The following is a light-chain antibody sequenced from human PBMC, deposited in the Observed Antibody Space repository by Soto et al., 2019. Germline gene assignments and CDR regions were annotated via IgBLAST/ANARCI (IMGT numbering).Light chain of an antibody. Sequence: QSALTQPASVSGSPGQSITISCTGTSSDVGGYNYVSWYQQHPGIAPYLLIYVVTNRPSGVSPRFAGSKSGNTASLTISGLLAEHFADDHCSSYTSASTLLYLFGTGTKLTVL. CDR2: VVT. V-gene: IGLV2-14*01. CDR3: SSYTSASTLLYL. CDR1: SSDVGGYNY. J-gene: IGLJ1*01.